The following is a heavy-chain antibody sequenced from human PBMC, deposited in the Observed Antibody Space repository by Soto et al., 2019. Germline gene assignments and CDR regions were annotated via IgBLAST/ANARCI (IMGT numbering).Heavy chain of an antibody. CDR2: INHSGST. D-gene: IGHD3-10*01. J-gene: IGHJ4*02. V-gene: IGHV4-34*01. CDR3: ARVDGSGSYYSFDY. CDR1: GGSFSCYY. Sequence: SETLSLTCAVYGGSFSCYYWSWIRQPPGKGLEWIGEINHSGSTNYNPSLKSRVTISVDTSKNQFSLKLSSVTAADTAVYYCARVDGSGSYYSFDYWGQGTLVTVSS.